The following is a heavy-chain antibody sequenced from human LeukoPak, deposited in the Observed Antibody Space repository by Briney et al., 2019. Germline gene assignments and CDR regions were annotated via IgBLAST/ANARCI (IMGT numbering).Heavy chain of an antibody. CDR1: GFTFSRYT. CDR3: ASAAYGSGSYSHFDY. V-gene: IGHV3-21*01. J-gene: IGHJ4*02. D-gene: IGHD3-10*01. CDR2: ISGDSKYI. Sequence: GGSLRLSCAGSGFTFSRYTFNWVRQAPGRGLEWVSAISGDSKYIYYTDSVKGRFTISRDNARNSLYLQMNSLRAEDTAVYYCASAAYGSGSYSHFDYWGQGTLVTVSS.